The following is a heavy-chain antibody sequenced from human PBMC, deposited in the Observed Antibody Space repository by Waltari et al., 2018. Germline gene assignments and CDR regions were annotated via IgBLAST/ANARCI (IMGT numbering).Heavy chain of an antibody. CDR1: GFTFSSYS. CDR2: ISSSSSTI. V-gene: IGHV3-48*01. Sequence: EVQLVESGGGLVQPGGSLRLSCAASGFTFSSYSMNWVRQAPGKGLEWVSDISSSSSTIYYAASVKGRFTIARDNAKNSLYLQRNSLRAEDTAVYYCAREAAAGTARFGYWGQGTLVTVSS. D-gene: IGHD6-13*01. J-gene: IGHJ4*02. CDR3: AREAAAGTARFGY.